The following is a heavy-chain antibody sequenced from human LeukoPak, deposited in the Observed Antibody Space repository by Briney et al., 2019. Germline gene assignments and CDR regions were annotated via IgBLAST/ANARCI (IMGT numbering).Heavy chain of an antibody. CDR3: AKDGLYYDGSEHVYYFDS. D-gene: IGHD3-22*01. CDR2: IIYSGGAT. V-gene: IGHV3-23*01. CDR1: GFTFSSYS. J-gene: IGHJ4*02. Sequence: GGSLRLSCAASGFTFSSYSMNWVRQGPGTGLEFVASIIYSGGATYYADSVKGRFTISRDNSKNTLYLQMNSLRAEDTALYYCAKDGLYYDGSEHVYYFDSWGQGTLVTVSS.